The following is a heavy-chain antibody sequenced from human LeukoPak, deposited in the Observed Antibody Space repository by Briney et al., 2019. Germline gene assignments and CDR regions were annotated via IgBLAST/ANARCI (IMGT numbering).Heavy chain of an antibody. Sequence: GRSLRLSCAASGFTFSSYGMHWVRQAPGKGLEWVSVISYDGSNKYYADSVKGRFTISRDNSKNTLYLQMNSLRAEDTAVYYCAKDLGYSSSWYGALDPWGQGTLATVSS. J-gene: IGHJ5*02. CDR3: AKDLGYSSSWYGALDP. D-gene: IGHD6-13*01. CDR1: GFTFSSYG. V-gene: IGHV3-30*18. CDR2: ISYDGSNK.